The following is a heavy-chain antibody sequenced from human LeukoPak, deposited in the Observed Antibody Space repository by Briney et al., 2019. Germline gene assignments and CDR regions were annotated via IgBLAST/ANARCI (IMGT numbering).Heavy chain of an antibody. V-gene: IGHV1-69*04. D-gene: IGHD2-21*02. CDR2: IIPILGIA. Sequence: SVRVSCKASGGTFSSYAISWVRQAPGQGLEWMGRIIPILGIANYAQKFQGRVTITADKSTSTAYMELSSLRSEDTAVYYCARGVDGGNSDWFDPWGQGTLVTVSS. CDR1: GGTFSSYA. CDR3: ARGVDGGNSDWFDP. J-gene: IGHJ5*02.